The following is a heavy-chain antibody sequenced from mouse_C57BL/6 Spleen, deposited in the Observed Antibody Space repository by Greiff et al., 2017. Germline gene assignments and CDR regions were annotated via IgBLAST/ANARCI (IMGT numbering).Heavy chain of an antibody. CDR3: ARAYYYGSSDWYFDV. CDR1: GYTFTDYN. D-gene: IGHD1-1*01. J-gene: IGHJ1*03. CDR2: INPNNGGT. V-gene: IGHV1-22*01. Sequence: VQLKESGPELVKPGASVKMSCKASGYTFTDYNMHWVKQSHGKSLEWIGYINPNNGGTSYNQKFKGKATLTVNKSSSTAYMELRSLTSEDSAVYYWARAYYYGSSDWYFDVWGTGTTVTVSS.